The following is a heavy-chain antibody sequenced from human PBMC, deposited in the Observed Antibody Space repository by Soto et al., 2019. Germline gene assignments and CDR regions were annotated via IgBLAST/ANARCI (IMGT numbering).Heavy chain of an antibody. V-gene: IGHV4-59*08. CDR2: IYYAGTT. J-gene: IGHJ4*02. CDR1: GDSLSGYY. CDR3: TRLGGYYQALDS. Sequence: SATLSLTCSVSGDSLSGYYWTWTRQPPGKGLEWIGYIYYAGTTTYNPSLKNRVTISLGTPKNQFSLKMDSVTAADTAVYYCTRLGGYYQALDSWGQGILVTVS. D-gene: IGHD3-22*01.